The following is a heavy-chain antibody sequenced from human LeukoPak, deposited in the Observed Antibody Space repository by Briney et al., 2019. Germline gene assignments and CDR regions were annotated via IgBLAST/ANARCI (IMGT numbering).Heavy chain of an antibody. J-gene: IGHJ5*02. Sequence: QSGGSLRLSCAASGFTFTNHWMTWVRQAPGKGLEWVANIKQIGSEKSYVDSVKGRFTISRDNAKDSLYLQMDSLRVEDTAVYYCARLEWMGRMDLWGQGALVTVSS. D-gene: IGHD3-3*01. V-gene: IGHV3-7*01. CDR3: ARLEWMGRMDL. CDR1: GFTFTNHW. CDR2: IKQIGSEK.